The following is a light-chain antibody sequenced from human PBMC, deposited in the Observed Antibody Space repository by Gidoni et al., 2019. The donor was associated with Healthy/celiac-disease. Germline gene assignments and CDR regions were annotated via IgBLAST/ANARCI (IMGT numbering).Light chain of an antibody. Sequence: EIVLTQSPGTLSLSPGERATLSCRASQSVSSSYLAWYQQKPGQAPRLLIYGASSRATGIPDRFSGSGSGTDFTLTISRLEPEDFAVYYCQQYGSSLETFXXXTKVEIK. J-gene: IGKJ1*01. V-gene: IGKV3-20*01. CDR2: GAS. CDR1: QSVSSSY. CDR3: QQYGSSLET.